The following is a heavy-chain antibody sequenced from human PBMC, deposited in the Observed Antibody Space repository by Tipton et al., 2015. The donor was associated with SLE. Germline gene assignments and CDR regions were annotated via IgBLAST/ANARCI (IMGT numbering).Heavy chain of an antibody. CDR3: GTDWGSVGWYFDL. D-gene: IGHD7-27*01. CDR1: ESTFSRSW. V-gene: IGHV5-51*03. CDR2: IYPADSDL. J-gene: IGHJ2*01. Sequence: QLVQSGAEVKKPGESLKISCKASESTFSRSWIGWVRQMPGKGLEWMGFIYPADSDLRYSPSFQGQITFSVDKSISTAYLHWSSLKASDTAIYYCGTDWGSVGWYFDLWGRGTLVTVSS.